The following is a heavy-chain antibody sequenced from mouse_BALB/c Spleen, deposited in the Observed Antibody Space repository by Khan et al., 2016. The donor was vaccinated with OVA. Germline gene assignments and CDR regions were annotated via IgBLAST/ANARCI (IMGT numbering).Heavy chain of an antibody. V-gene: IGHV3-2*02. D-gene: IGHD1-2*01. J-gene: IGHJ2*01. Sequence: EVPLQESGPGLVKPSQSLSLTCTVTGYSITSGSGWNCNRQFPGNKLEWTAYISYSGSTNYNPTLKSRTSNTRDTSHNPFFLQLNSVTTEDTATYYCARTARIEYWGQGTTLTGSS. CDR2: ISYSGST. CDR1: GYSITSGSG. CDR3: ARTARIEY.